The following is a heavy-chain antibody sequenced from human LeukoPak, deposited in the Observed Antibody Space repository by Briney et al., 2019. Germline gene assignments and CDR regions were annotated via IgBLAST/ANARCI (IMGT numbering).Heavy chain of an antibody. CDR3: ARESHIVVVTANFFFDY. V-gene: IGHV1-69*13. D-gene: IGHD2-21*02. J-gene: IGHJ4*02. CDR2: IIPIFGTA. Sequence: ASVKVSCKASGGTFSSYAISWVRQAPGQGLEWMGWIIPIFGTANYAQKFQGRVTITADESTSTAYMELSSLRSEDTAVYYCARESHIVVVTANFFFDYWGQGTLVTVSS. CDR1: GGTFSSYA.